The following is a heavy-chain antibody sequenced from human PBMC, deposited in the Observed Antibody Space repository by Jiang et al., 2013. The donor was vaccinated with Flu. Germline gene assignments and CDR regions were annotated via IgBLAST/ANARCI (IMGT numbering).Heavy chain of an antibody. V-gene: IGHV1-69*06. Sequence: GAEVKKPGSSVKVSCKASGGTFTTYAMNWVRQAPGQGLEWMGGTIPFFGTPNYAQKFQGRVTISADKSTTTAYMELSSLRSEDTAIYYCARGAWVGANISPLDYWGQGTLVTVSS. CDR1: GGTFTTYA. CDR3: ARGAWVGANISPLDY. D-gene: IGHD4/OR15-4a*01. J-gene: IGHJ4*02. CDR2: TIPFFGTP.